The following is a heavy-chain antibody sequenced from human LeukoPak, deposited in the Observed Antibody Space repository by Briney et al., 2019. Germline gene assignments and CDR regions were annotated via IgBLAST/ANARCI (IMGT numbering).Heavy chain of an antibody. D-gene: IGHD3-3*01. V-gene: IGHV1-8*03. CDR3: ARGNVLRFLEWLFSAFDI. CDR2: MNPNSGNT. Sequence: ASVKVSCKASGYTFTSYDINWVRQATGQGLEWMGWMNPNSGNTGYAQEFQGRVTITRNTSISTAYMELSSLRSEDTAVYYCARGNVLRFLEWLFSAFDIWGQGTMVTVSS. CDR1: GYTFTSYD. J-gene: IGHJ3*02.